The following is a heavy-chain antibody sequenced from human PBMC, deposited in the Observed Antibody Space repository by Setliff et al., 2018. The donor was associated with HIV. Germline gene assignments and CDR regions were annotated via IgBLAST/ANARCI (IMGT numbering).Heavy chain of an antibody. Sequence: GGSLRLSCVASGFIFNNYAMSWVRQVPGKGLEGVSTISDGVERTYYADSVKGRFSISRDDSKNTLYLEMNNLRLEDTAVYFCAGTTNIDTLYYGSQTFYMYYYGLDVWGQGTTVTVSS. CDR1: GFIFNNYA. D-gene: IGHD1-26*01. CDR2: ISDGVERT. V-gene: IGHV3-23*01. J-gene: IGHJ6*02. CDR3: AGTTNIDTLYYGSQTFYMYYYGLDV.